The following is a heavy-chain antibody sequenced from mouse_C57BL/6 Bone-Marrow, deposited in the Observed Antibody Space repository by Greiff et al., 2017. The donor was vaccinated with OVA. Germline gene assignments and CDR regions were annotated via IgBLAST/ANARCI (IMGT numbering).Heavy chain of an antibody. CDR1: GYTFTNYW. Sequence: VQRVESGAELVRPGTSVKMSCKASGYTFTNYWIGWAKQRPGHGLEWIGDIYPGGGYTNYNEKFKGKATLTADKSSSTAYMQFSSLTSEDSAIYYCALGFADWGQGTLVTVSA. CDR2: IYPGGGYT. V-gene: IGHV1-63*01. J-gene: IGHJ3*01. CDR3: ALGFAD.